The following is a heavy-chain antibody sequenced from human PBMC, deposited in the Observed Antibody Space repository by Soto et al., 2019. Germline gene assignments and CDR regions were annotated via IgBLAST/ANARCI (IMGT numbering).Heavy chain of an antibody. Sequence: EVQVVESGGGFVKPGGSLTLSCAASGFDFPYAWLSWVRQSPGEGLEWVGLVKSATSGGTTEFAAPVKGRFTISRDDSRHTVFLQMNSLRTEDTATYYCVVDRAEVGVCEFDNWGQGSPVIVSS. D-gene: IGHD3-16*01. V-gene: IGHV3-15*01. CDR2: VKSATSGGTT. J-gene: IGHJ4*02. CDR3: VVDRAEVGVCEFDN. CDR1: GFDFPYAW.